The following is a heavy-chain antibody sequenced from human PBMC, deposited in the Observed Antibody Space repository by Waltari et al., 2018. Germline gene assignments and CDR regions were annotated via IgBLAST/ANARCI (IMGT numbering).Heavy chain of an antibody. CDR2: VSGFNGNT. J-gene: IGHJ4*02. D-gene: IGHD3-10*02. Sequence: QLFQSGPDLKTPGASVKVSCQASNYGFSTHGIIWVRQAPGHGLEWMGLVSGFNGNTHYAQKFQGRVTMSTDTSTNTAYLELRSLTSDDTAVYYCARFPVVRVPGVVYFDHWGQGTLILVSS. V-gene: IGHV1-18*01. CDR3: ARFPVVRVPGVVYFDH. CDR1: NYGFSTHG.